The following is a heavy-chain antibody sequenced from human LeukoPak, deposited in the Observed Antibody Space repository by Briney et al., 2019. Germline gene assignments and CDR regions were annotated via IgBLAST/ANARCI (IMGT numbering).Heavy chain of an antibody. D-gene: IGHD2-2*01. J-gene: IGHJ4*02. CDR1: GFTFSSYW. Sequence: GGSLRLSCAASGFTFSSYWMSWVRQAPGKGLEWVANIKQDGSEKYYVDSVKGRFTISRDNAKNSLYLQMNSLRAEDTAVYYCARETIVVVPAAIGGGTPFDYWGQGTLVTVSS. V-gene: IGHV3-7*01. CDR3: ARETIVVVPAAIGGGTPFDY. CDR2: IKQDGSEK.